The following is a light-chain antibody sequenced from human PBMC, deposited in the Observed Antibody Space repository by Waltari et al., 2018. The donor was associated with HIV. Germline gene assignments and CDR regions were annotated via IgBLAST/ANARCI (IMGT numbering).Light chain of an antibody. J-gene: IGLJ1*01. Sequence: QSVLTQPPSPSGTPGPRVIISCSGSSANIGYNYVFWDQHLPGTAPKLVTYNNDQRPSGVPGRFSGSKSGTSASLAISGLRSEDECEYYCAAWDDSLSGSYVFGTGTKVTVL. CDR1: SANIGYNY. CDR3: AAWDDSLSGSYV. CDR2: NND. V-gene: IGLV1-47*01.